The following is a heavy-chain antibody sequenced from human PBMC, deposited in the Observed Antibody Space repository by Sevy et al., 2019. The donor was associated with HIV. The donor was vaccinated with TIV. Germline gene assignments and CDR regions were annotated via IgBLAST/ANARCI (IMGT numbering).Heavy chain of an antibody. J-gene: IGHJ6*02. CDR3: ARVGCSGGSCYYYGMDV. CDR1: GGTFSSYA. Sequence: ASVKVSCKASGGTFSSYAISWVRQAPGPGLEWMGGIIPIFGTANYAQKFQGRATITADESTSTAYMELSSLRSEDTAVYYCARVGCSGGSCYYYGMDVWGQGTTVTVSS. D-gene: IGHD2-15*01. CDR2: IIPIFGTA. V-gene: IGHV1-69*13.